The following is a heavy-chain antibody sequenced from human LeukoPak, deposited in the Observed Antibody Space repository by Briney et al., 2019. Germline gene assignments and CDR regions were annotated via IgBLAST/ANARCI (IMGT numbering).Heavy chain of an antibody. D-gene: IGHD3-3*01. CDR3: ARALTFFDFWGGSYPPPHFDF. J-gene: IGHJ4*02. CDR1: GVSISSYY. V-gene: IGHV4-59*01. CDR2: IYYSGST. Sequence: SETLSLTCTVSGVSISSYYWSWIRQPPGKGLEWIGYIYYSGSTNYNPSLKSRVTISVDTSKNQFSLKLSSLTAAGTAVYFCARALTFFDFWGGSYPPPHFDFWGQGTLVTVSS.